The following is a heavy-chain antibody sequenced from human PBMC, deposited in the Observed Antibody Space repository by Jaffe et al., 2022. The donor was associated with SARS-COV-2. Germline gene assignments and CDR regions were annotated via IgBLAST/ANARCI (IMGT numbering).Heavy chain of an antibody. Sequence: EVQLVESGGGLVQPGGSLRLSCTASGFTFTSHSMKWVRQAPGKGLEWVSYISSSSSTIYYADSVKGRFTVSRDSAKKSLYLQMNSLRAEDTAVYYCARGRFNSGWYSGVDYWGQGTPVTVSS. CDR2: ISSSSSTI. J-gene: IGHJ4*02. D-gene: IGHD6-19*01. CDR1: GFTFTSHS. CDR3: ARGRFNSGWYSGVDY. V-gene: IGHV3-48*01.